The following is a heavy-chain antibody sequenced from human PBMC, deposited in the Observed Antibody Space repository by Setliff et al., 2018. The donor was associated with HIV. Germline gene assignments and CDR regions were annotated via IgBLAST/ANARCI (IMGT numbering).Heavy chain of an antibody. CDR1: GFTFRNSW. CDR2: IKQDGSEQ. J-gene: IGHJ6*03. Sequence: PGGSLRLSCAVSGFTFRNSWMSWVRQAPGKGLEWVANIKQDGSEQYYVDSVKGRFTISRDNAKNSLFLQMSSLRVEDTAVYYCARGVTIFGVVIMGYYMDVWGKGTTVTVSS. D-gene: IGHD3-3*01. CDR3: ARGVTIFGVVIMGYYMDV. V-gene: IGHV3-7*03.